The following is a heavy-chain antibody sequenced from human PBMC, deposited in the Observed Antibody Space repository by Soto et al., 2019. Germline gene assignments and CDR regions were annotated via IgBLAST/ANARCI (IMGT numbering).Heavy chain of an antibody. J-gene: IGHJ4*02. CDR2: IGTYNGDT. CDR1: GYTFTSYG. Sequence: ASVKVSCKASGYTFTSYGISWLRQAPGQGLEWMGWIGTYNGDTKYVQKFQGRVTMTTDTSTSTAYMELRSLRSDDTAVYYCATKITFGGVSDYWGQGTLVTVSS. D-gene: IGHD3-16*01. CDR3: ATKITFGGVSDY. V-gene: IGHV1-18*01.